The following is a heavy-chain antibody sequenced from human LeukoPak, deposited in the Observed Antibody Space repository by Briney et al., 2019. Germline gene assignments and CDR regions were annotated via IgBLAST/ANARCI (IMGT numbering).Heavy chain of an antibody. V-gene: IGHV4-30-2*01. CDR3: ASGYCSSTSCYPHPHYYYGMDV. CDR2: IYHSGST. Sequence: PSETLSLTCAVPGGPISSGGYSWSWIRQPPGKGLEWIGYIYHSGSTYYNPSLKSRVTISVDRSKNQFSLKLSSVTAADTAVYYCASGYCSSTSCYPHPHYYYGMDVWGQGTTVTVSS. CDR1: GGPISSGGYS. J-gene: IGHJ6*02. D-gene: IGHD2-2*01.